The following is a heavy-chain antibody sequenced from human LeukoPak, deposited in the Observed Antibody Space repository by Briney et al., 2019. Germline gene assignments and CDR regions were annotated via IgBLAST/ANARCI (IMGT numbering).Heavy chain of an antibody. Sequence: GGSLRLSCAASGFSFANYGMAWVRQAPGKGLEWVSAITGPADRTYYADSVRGRFTISRDNSKNTLYLQMNSLRAEDTAVYYCASMNGYFEYWGQGTLVTVFS. CDR1: GFSFANYG. J-gene: IGHJ4*02. CDR2: ITGPADRT. CDR3: ASMNGYFEY. D-gene: IGHD1-1*01. V-gene: IGHV3-23*01.